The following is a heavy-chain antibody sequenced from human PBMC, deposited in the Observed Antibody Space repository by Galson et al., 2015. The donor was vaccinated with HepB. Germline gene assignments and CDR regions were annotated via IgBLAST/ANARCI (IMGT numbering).Heavy chain of an antibody. J-gene: IGHJ6*02. D-gene: IGHD1-26*01. CDR3: ARSRPEGELLCVLGMDV. Sequence: VKVSCKASGGTFSSYAISWVRQAPGQVLEWMGGIIPIFGTANYAQKFQGRVTITADESTSTAYMELSSLRSEDTAVYYCARSRPEGELLCVLGMDVWGQGTTVTVSS. CDR2: IIPIFGTA. V-gene: IGHV1-69*13. CDR1: GGTFSSYA.